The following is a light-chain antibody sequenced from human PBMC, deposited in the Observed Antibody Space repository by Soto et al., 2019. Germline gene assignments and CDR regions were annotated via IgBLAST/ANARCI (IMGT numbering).Light chain of an antibody. CDR2: GTT. Sequence: QTVVTQPPSVSGAPGQRVTISCTGSSSNIGANYDVHWYQRLPGTAPKLLIFGTTNRPSGVPDRFSGSKSGTSASLAITGLQAEDEADYFCHSYDTSLRGSLFGGGTKVTVL. CDR3: HSYDTSLRGSL. V-gene: IGLV1-40*01. CDR1: SSNIGANYD. J-gene: IGLJ2*01.